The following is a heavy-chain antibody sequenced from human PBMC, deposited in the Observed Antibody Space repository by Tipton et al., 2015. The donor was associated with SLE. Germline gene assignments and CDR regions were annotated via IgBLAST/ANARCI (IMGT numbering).Heavy chain of an antibody. J-gene: IGHJ1*01. Sequence: SGFTLSSYAMSWVRQAPGKGLEWVSVIYSGGSTYYADSVKDRFTISRDNSKNTLYLQMNSLRVEDTAVYYCAKDGAGTYFQHWGQGTLVTVSS. D-gene: IGHD6-13*01. CDR2: IYSGGST. CDR3: AKDGAGTYFQH. CDR1: GFTLSSYA. V-gene: IGHV3-23*03.